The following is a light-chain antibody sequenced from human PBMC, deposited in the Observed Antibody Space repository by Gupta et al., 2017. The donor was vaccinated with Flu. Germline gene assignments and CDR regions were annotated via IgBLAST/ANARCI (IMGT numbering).Light chain of an antibody. Sequence: DIQMTQSPSTLAASVGDSVTLTCRASQNVSSWLAWYQQRPGKAPKLLIYKASTVHTGVSSRFSGSGSGTEFILTISSLQPDDLATYYCQQYNMYQKTFGQGTKVELK. CDR3: QQYNMYQKT. J-gene: IGKJ1*01. V-gene: IGKV1-5*03. CDR2: KAS. CDR1: QNVSSW.